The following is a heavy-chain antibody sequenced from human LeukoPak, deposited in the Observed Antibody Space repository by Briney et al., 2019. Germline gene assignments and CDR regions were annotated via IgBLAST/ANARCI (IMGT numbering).Heavy chain of an antibody. CDR3: ARDLTSRAFTYYYDSSGYYLDY. J-gene: IGHJ4*02. V-gene: IGHV1-18*01. D-gene: IGHD3-22*01. Sequence: ASVKVSCKASGYTFTSYGISWVRQAPGQGLEWMGWISAYNGNTNYAQKLQGRVTMTTDTSTSTAYMELRSLRSDDTAVCYCARDLTSRAFTYYYDSSGYYLDYWGQGTLVTVSS. CDR1: GYTFTSYG. CDR2: ISAYNGNT.